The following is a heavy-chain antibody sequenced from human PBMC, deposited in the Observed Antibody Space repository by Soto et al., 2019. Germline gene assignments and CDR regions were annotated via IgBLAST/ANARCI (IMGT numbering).Heavy chain of an antibody. CDR2: IYYSGGT. CDR3: ASVAGANNYYYFYGIDV. D-gene: IGHD6-19*01. V-gene: IGHV4-39*01. J-gene: IGHJ6*02. CDR1: VGSISSSSYY. Sequence: PSENLSLTCTVSVGSISSSSYYWGWIRQPPGKGLEWIGSIYYSGGTYYNPSLKSRVTISVDTSKNEFSLKLSSVTAADTAVYYCASVAGANNYYYFYGIDVWGQGPTVTACS.